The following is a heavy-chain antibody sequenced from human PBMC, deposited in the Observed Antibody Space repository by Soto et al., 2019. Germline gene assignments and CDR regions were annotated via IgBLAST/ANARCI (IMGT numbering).Heavy chain of an antibody. J-gene: IGHJ6*02. CDR2: IYHSGST. Sequence: SETLSLTCAVSGGSISSSNWWSWVRQPPGKGLEWMGEIYHSGSTNYNPSLKSRVTISVDKSKNQFSLKLSSVTAADTAVYYCARGYDSSGYYLGYYYYYGMDVWGQGTTVTVSS. D-gene: IGHD3-22*01. CDR3: ARGYDSSGYYLGYYYYYGMDV. V-gene: IGHV4-4*02. CDR1: GGSISSSNW.